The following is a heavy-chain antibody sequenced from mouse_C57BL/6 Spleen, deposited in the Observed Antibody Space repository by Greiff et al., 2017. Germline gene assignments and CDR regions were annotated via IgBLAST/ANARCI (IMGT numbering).Heavy chain of an antibody. D-gene: IGHD1-1*01. Sequence: QVQLQESGAELVKPGASVKISCKASGYAFSSYWMNWVKQGPGTGLEWIGQIYPGDGGTNYNGNFKGKATLTTDKSSSTAYMQLSSLTSEDSAVYFCARAYGSSYGFAYWGQGTLVTVSA. CDR3: ARAYGSSYGFAY. V-gene: IGHV1-80*01. CDR1: GYAFSSYW. J-gene: IGHJ3*01. CDR2: IYPGDGGT.